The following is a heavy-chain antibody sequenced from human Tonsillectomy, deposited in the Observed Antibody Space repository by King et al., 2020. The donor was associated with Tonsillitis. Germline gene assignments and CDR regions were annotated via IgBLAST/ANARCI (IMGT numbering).Heavy chain of an antibody. V-gene: IGHV4-31*03. J-gene: IGHJ4*02. CDR1: GDSISRGSYY. D-gene: IGHD3-3*01. CDR3: ARMIRHITVLGVAQTGYYFDS. Sequence: QLQESGPGLVKPSQTLSLTCTVSGDSISRGSYYWSWIRQPPGKGLEWIGNLYYSGKTYDNPSLKSRLVISVDTSNNQFSLKLSSVTAADTAVYYCARMIRHITVLGVAQTGYYFDSWGQGTLVIVSA. CDR2: LYYSGKT.